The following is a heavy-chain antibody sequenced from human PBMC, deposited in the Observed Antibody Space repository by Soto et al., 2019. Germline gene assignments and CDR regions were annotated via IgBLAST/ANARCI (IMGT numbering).Heavy chain of an antibody. D-gene: IGHD1-20*01. V-gene: IGHV3-23*01. CDR1: GFTFSSYA. Sequence: GGSLRLSCAASGFTFSSYAMSWVRQAPGKGLERVSAISGSGGSTYYADSVKGRFTISRDNSKNTLYLQMNSLRAEDTAVYYCAKDGSNWNDSPYYFDYWGQGTLVTVSS. J-gene: IGHJ4*02. CDR2: ISGSGGST. CDR3: AKDGSNWNDSPYYFDY.